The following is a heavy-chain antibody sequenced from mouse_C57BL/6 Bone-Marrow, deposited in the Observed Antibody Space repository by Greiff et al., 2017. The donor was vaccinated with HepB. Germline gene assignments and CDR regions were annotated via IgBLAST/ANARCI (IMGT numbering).Heavy chain of an antibody. D-gene: IGHD2-5*01. V-gene: IGHV3-6*01. CDR3: ARVPQHSNRGFAY. CDR2: ISYDGSN. Sequence: EVKLQESGPGLVKPSQSLSLTCSVTGYSITSGYYWNWLRQFPGNKLEWMGYISYDGSNNYKPSLKNRISIPRDTSKNQFFLKLNSVTTEETATYYCARVPQHSNRGFAYWGQGTLVTVAA. CDR1: GYSITSGYY. J-gene: IGHJ3*01.